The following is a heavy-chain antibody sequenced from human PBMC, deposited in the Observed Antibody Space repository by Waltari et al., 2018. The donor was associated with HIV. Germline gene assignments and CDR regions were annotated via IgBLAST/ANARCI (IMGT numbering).Heavy chain of an antibody. CDR3: ARDPLRRRYCSSTSCHPGGWFDP. CDR1: GYTFTSYA. V-gene: IGHV1-3*01. CDR2: INAGNGNP. D-gene: IGHD2-2*01. J-gene: IGHJ5*02. Sequence: QVQLVQSGAEVKKPGASVKVSCTASGYTFTSYAMHWVRQAPGQRLEWMGWINAGNGNPKYSQKFQGRVTITRDTSARTAYMELSSLRSEDTAVYYGARDPLRRRYCSSTSCHPGGWFDPWGQGTLVTVSS.